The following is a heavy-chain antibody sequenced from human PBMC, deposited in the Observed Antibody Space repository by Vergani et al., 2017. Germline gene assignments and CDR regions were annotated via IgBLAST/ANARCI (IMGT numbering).Heavy chain of an antibody. D-gene: IGHD3-10*01. Sequence: QVQLVESGGGLVKPGGSLRLSCAASGFTFSDYYMSWIRQALGKGLEWVSYISSSGSTIYYADSVKGRFTISRDNAKNSLHLQMNSLRAEDTAVYYCARDLGSGSYSSSGFGYWGQGTLVTVSS. V-gene: IGHV3-11*01. CDR3: ARDLGSGSYSSSGFGY. CDR2: ISSSGSTI. J-gene: IGHJ4*02. CDR1: GFTFSDYY.